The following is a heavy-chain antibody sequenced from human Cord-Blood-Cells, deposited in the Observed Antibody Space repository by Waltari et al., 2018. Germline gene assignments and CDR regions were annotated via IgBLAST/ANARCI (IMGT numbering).Heavy chain of an antibody. V-gene: IGHV4-34*01. CDR1: GGSFSGYY. Sequence: QVQLQQWGAGLLKPSETLSLTCAVYGGSFSGYYWSWIRQPPGKGLEWIGEINHSGSTNAHPSLKSLVTISVDTSKNQFSLKLSSVTAADTAVYYCARGPNYSNYWFDPWGQGTLVTVSS. CDR2: INHSGST. D-gene: IGHD4-4*01. J-gene: IGHJ5*02. CDR3: ARGPNYSNYWFDP.